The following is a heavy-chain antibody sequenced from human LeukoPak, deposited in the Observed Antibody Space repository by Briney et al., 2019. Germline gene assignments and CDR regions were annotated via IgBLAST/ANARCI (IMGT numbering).Heavy chain of an antibody. J-gene: IGHJ4*02. CDR1: GYTFTSYD. CDR3: ARGLVNIPRTVVPAAGGY. CDR2: MNPNSGNT. D-gene: IGHD2-2*01. V-gene: IGHV1-8*01. Sequence: ASVKVSCKASGYTFTSYDINWVRQATGQGLEWMGWMNPNSGNTGYAQKFQGRVTMTRNTSISTAYMELSSLRSEDTAMYYCARGLVNIPRTVVPAAGGYWGQGTLVTVSS.